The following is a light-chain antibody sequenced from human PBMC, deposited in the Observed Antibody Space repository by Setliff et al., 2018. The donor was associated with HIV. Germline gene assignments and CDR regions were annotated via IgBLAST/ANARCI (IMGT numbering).Light chain of an antibody. V-gene: IGLV2-14*01. Sequence: QSALTQPASVSGSPGQSITISCTGTSSDVGGYNYVYWYQQHPGKAPKLMIYDVSTRPSGVSNRFSGSKSGNTASLTISGLQTEDEADYYCCSYASSQTYVFGIGTKVTVL. CDR3: CSYASSQTYV. CDR2: DVS. J-gene: IGLJ1*01. CDR1: SSDVGGYNY.